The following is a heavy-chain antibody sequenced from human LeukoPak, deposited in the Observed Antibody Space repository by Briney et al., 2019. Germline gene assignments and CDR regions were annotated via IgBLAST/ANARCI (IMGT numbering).Heavy chain of an antibody. CDR2: IYPGDSDT. CDR1: GYSFSTYW. CDR3: ARPPTSREDC. J-gene: IGHJ4*02. Sequence: GESLKISCKGSGYSFSTYWIGWVRQMPGKGLEWMGVIYPGDSDTRYSPSFQGQVTIPADKSISTAYLQWSSLKASDTAMYYCARPPTSREDCWGQGTLVTVSS. V-gene: IGHV5-51*01. D-gene: IGHD1-26*01.